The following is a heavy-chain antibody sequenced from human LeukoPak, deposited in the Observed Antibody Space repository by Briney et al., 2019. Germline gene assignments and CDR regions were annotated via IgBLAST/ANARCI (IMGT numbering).Heavy chain of an antibody. CDR1: GFTFSSYD. CDR2: IGTAGDT. J-gene: IGHJ6*02. V-gene: IGHV3-13*01. CDR3: AREASMVRGVPGAFYYYYGMDV. Sequence: PGGSLRLSCAASGFTFSSYDMHWVRQATGKGLEWVSAIGTAGDTYYPGSVKGRFTISRENAKNSLYLQMNSLRAGDTAVYYCAREASMVRGVPGAFYYYYGMDVWGQGTTVTVSS. D-gene: IGHD3-10*01.